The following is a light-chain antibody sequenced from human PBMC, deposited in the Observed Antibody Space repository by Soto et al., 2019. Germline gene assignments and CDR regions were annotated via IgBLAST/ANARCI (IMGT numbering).Light chain of an antibody. CDR3: QQYGRSPSFT. CDR1: QSVSSSY. V-gene: IGKV3-20*01. CDR2: GAS. Sequence: EIVWTQSPGTLSLSPGERATLSCRASQSVSSSYLAWYQQKPGQAHRLLIYGASSRATGIPDRFSGSGSGTAFTLTISRLEPEDFAVYYCQQYGRSPSFTFGPGTKVDIK. J-gene: IGKJ3*01.